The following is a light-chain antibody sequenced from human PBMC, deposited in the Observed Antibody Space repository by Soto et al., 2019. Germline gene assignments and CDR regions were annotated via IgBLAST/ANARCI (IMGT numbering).Light chain of an antibody. CDR3: AAWDDSLSGWV. CDR1: SSNIGSNY. CDR2: SNN. V-gene: IGLV1-47*02. J-gene: IGLJ3*02. Sequence: QSVLTQPPSASGTPGQRVTISCSGSSSNIGSNYVYWYQQLPGTAPKLLIYSNNQRPSGVPDRFSGSKSGTSASLAISGLRSEDEADYYWAAWDDSLSGWVFGGGTKVTVL.